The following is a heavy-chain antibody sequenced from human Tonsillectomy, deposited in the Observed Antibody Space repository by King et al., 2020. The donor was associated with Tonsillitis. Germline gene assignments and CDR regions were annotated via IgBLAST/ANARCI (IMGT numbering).Heavy chain of an antibody. D-gene: IGHD6-6*01. CDR3: AKDLYRSSSVADY. Sequence: VQLVESGGGVVQPGRSLRLSCAASGFTFSRYAMHWVRQAPGKGLEGGAVIWHDGSSFYYADSVRGRFTISRDNSQNTLFLQMNGLSAEDSAVYYCAKDLYRSSSVADYWGQGTLVTVSS. V-gene: IGHV3-33*06. CDR1: GFTFSRYA. J-gene: IGHJ4*02. CDR2: IWHDGSSF.